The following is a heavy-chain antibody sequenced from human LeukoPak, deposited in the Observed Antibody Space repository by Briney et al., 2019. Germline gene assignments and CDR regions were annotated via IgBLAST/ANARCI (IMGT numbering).Heavy chain of an antibody. CDR2: ISAYNGNT. CDR1: GYTFTSYG. CDR3: ARDRRRPGYSRMDV. Sequence: ASVKVSCKASGYTFTSYGISWVRQAPGQGLEWMGWISAYNGNTNYAQKLQGRVTMTTDTSTSTAYMELRSLRSDDTAVYYCARDRRRPGYSRMDVWGQGTTVTVSS. D-gene: IGHD6-13*01. V-gene: IGHV1-18*01. J-gene: IGHJ6*02.